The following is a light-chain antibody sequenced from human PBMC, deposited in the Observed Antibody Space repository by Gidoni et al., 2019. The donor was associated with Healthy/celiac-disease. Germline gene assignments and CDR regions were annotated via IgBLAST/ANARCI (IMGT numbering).Light chain of an antibody. Sequence: SYELTKPPSVSVSPGQTASITGSGDKLGDKYACWYQQKPGQSPVLVIYQDSKRPSGIPERFSGSNSGNTATLTISGTQAMDEADYYCQAWDSSTVVFGGGTKLTVL. V-gene: IGLV3-1*01. J-gene: IGLJ2*01. CDR1: KLGDKY. CDR2: QDS. CDR3: QAWDSSTVV.